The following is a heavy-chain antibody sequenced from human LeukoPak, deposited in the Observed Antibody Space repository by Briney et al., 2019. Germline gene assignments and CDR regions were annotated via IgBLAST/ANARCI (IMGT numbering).Heavy chain of an antibody. V-gene: IGHV3-48*03. Sequence: GSLRLSCAASGFTFSSYEMNWVRQAPGKGLEWVSYISSSGSTIYYADSVKGRFTISRDNAKNSLYLQMNSLRAEDTAVYYCARMNYYDSSGYYYPNFFDYWGQGTLVTVSS. J-gene: IGHJ4*02. CDR1: GFTFSSYE. D-gene: IGHD3-22*01. CDR3: ARMNYYDSSGYYYPNFFDY. CDR2: ISSSGSTI.